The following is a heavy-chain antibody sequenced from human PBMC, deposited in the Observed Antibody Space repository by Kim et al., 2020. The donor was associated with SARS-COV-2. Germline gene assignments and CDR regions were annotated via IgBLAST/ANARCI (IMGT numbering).Heavy chain of an antibody. CDR1: GFTFSSYS. CDR3: ARDSQYYYGSGSRYNWFDP. Sequence: GGSLRLSCAASGFTFSSYSMNWVRQAPGKGLEWVSSISSSSSYIYYADSVKGRFTISRDNAKNSLYLQMNSLRAEDTAVYYCARDSQYYYGSGSRYNWFDPWGQGTLVTVSS. D-gene: IGHD3-10*01. V-gene: IGHV3-21*01. CDR2: ISSSSSYI. J-gene: IGHJ5*02.